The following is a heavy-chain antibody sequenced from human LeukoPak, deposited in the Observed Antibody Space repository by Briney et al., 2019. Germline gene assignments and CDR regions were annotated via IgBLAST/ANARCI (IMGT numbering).Heavy chain of an antibody. D-gene: IGHD4-17*01. CDR3: ARTTVPIPGYDYYYGMDV. CDR2: INPNSGGT. Sequence: GASVKVSCKASGYTFTGYYMHWVRQAPGQGLEWMGRINPNSGGTNYAQKFQGRVTMTRDTSISTAYMELSRLRSYVTAVYYCARTTVPIPGYDYYYGMDVWGQGTTVTVSS. J-gene: IGHJ6*02. CDR1: GYTFTGYY. V-gene: IGHV1-2*06.